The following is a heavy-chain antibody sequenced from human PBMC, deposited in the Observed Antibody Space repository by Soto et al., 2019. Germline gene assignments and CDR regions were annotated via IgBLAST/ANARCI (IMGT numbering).Heavy chain of an antibody. CDR2: ISAYNGNT. J-gene: IGHJ4*02. V-gene: IGHV1-18*04. CDR3: AREPNYCSGGSCYSSPLDY. Sequence: ASVKVSCKASGYTFTSYGISWVRQAPGQGLEWMGWISAYNGNTNYAQKLQGRVTMTTDTSTSTAYMELRRLRSDDTAVYYCAREPNYCSGGSCYSSPLDYWGQGTLVTVSS. CDR1: GYTFTSYG. D-gene: IGHD2-15*01.